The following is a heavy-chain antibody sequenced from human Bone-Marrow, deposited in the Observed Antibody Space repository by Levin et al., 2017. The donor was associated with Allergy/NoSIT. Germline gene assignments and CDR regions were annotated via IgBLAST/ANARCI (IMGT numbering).Heavy chain of an antibody. Sequence: ASVKVSCKTSGYTFTGYHIHWVRQAPGQGLEWVGRISPNSGGTSYAQKFQGRVTMTRDTSISAAYMELSGLRSDDTAVYYCARDSNEAATIPYFDYWGQGTLVTVSS. D-gene: IGHD5-12*01. V-gene: IGHV1-2*06. CDR1: GYTFTGYH. CDR3: ARDSNEAATIPYFDY. CDR2: ISPNSGGT. J-gene: IGHJ4*02.